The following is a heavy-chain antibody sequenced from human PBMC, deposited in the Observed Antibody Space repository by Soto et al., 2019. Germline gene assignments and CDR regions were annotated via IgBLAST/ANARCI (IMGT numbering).Heavy chain of an antibody. CDR2: SSATGAGT. Sequence: EVQLLESGGGLVQPGVSLRLSCAASGFTFSSYGMTWVRQAPGKGLEWVSFSSATGAGTYYADSVKGRFTISRDNSTNTLYLQMSSLRAADTAVYYCAKDRTAGGNYCFDSDFWGQGALVIVSS. J-gene: IGHJ4*02. CDR1: GFTFSSYG. V-gene: IGHV3-23*01. CDR3: AKDRTAGGNYCFDSDF. D-gene: IGHD1-7*01.